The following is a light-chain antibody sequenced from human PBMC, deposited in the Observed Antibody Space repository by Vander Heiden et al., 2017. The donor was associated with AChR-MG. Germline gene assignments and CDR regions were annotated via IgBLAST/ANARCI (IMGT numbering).Light chain of an antibody. CDR2: RNN. J-gene: IGLJ1*01. CDR1: SSNIGSNY. Sequence: QSVLTQPPSASGTPGQTVTISCSGSSSNIGSNYVSWYQHRPGTSPNLLIYRNNQRPSGVPGRFSGSKSGTSASLAISGLRSEDEADYYCAAWDDSLSGYVFGTGTKVTVL. V-gene: IGLV1-47*01. CDR3: AAWDDSLSGYV.